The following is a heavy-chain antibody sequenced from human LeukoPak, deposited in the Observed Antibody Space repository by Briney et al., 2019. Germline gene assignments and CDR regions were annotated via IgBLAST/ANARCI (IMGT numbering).Heavy chain of an antibody. Sequence: SETLSLTCTVSGCSISSNRYYWGWVRQPPGKGLEGVGSIYYSGSTDYNPSLKSRVTISVDTSKNQFSLKLSSVTAADTAVYYCARHRAPTVIVWFDPWGQGTLVTVSS. D-gene: IGHD2/OR15-2a*01. J-gene: IGHJ5*02. CDR2: IYYSGST. CDR1: GCSISSNRYY. V-gene: IGHV4-39*01. CDR3: ARHRAPTVIVWFDP.